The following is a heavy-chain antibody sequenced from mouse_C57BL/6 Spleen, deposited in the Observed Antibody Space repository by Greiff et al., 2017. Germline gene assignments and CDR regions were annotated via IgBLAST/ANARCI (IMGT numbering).Heavy chain of an antibody. D-gene: IGHD1-1*01. Sequence: QVQLQQPGAELVKPGASVKMSCKASGYTFTRYWITWVKQRPGQGLEWIGDIYPGSGSTNYNEKFKSTATLTVDTSASTAYMQLSSLTSEDSAVYYCANLYFYGSAGYFDYWGQGTTLTVSS. CDR2: IYPGSGST. J-gene: IGHJ2*01. CDR3: ANLYFYGSAGYFDY. V-gene: IGHV1-55*01. CDR1: GYTFTRYW.